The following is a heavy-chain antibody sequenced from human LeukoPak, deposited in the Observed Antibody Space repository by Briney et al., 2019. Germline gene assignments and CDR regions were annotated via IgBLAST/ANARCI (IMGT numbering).Heavy chain of an antibody. D-gene: IGHD6-19*01. J-gene: IGHJ6*03. CDR2: ISSSSSTI. CDR3: VAGLGDYYYYYMDV. CDR1: GFTFSTYG. V-gene: IGHV3-48*01. Sequence: PGRSLRLSCAASGFTFSTYGMHWVRQAPGKGLEWVSYISSSSSTIYYADSVKGRFTISRDNAKNSLYLQMNSLRAEDTAVYYCVAGLGDYYYYYMDVWGKGTTVTVSS.